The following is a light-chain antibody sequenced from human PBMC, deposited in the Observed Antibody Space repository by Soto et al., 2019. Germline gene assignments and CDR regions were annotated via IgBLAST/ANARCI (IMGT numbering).Light chain of an antibody. CDR3: QHYNTHARA. CDR2: KAS. J-gene: IGKJ1*01. Sequence: DIQMTQSPSTLSASVGDRVTITCRASQSISTSLAWYQQKPGKAPKLLIYKASSLQSGVPSWFRGSGSGTEFTLTSSSLQPDDFATYYCQHYNTHARAFGQGTKVEIK. V-gene: IGKV1-5*03. CDR1: QSISTS.